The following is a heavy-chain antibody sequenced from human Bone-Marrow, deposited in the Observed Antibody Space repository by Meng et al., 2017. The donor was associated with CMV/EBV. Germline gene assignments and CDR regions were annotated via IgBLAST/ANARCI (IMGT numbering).Heavy chain of an antibody. CDR2: ISSSSSYI. CDR3: ARDPHFGALYH. CDR1: GFTFSSHS. Sequence: GESLKISCAASGFTFSSHSMNWVRQAPGKGLEWVSSISSSSSYIYYADSVKGRFTISRDNAKNSLYLQMNSLRAEDTAVYYCARDPHFGALYHWGQGTLVTVAS. V-gene: IGHV3-21*01. D-gene: IGHD3-10*01. J-gene: IGHJ4*02.